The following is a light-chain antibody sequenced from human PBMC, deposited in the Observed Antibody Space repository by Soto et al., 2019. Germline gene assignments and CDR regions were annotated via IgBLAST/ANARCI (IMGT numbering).Light chain of an antibody. CDR3: QQDNSWPPLT. J-gene: IGKJ5*01. Sequence: EIVMTQSPATLSVSPGERATLSCRASQSVSSSLAWYQQKPGQAPRLLIYGASTRVTGIPARFSGSGSGTEFTLTISSLQSEDFAVYYCQQDNSWPPLTFGQGTRLEIK. CDR1: QSVSSS. V-gene: IGKV3-15*01. CDR2: GAS.